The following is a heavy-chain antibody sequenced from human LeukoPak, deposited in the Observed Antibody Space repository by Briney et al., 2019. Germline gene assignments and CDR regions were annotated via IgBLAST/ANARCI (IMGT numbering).Heavy chain of an antibody. Sequence: PGGSLRLSCAASGFTFSSYAMSWVRQAPGKGLEWVSTISGSGGSTYCADSVKGRFTISTDNSKNTLYLQMNSLRAADTAIYYCAKRPTFGELLYYFDYWGQGTLVTVSS. CDR3: AKRPTFGELLYYFDY. CDR1: GFTFSSYA. CDR2: ISGSGGST. V-gene: IGHV3-23*01. D-gene: IGHD3-10*01. J-gene: IGHJ4*02.